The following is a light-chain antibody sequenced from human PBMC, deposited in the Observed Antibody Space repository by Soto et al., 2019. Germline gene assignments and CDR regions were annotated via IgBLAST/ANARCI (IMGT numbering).Light chain of an antibody. CDR2: GAS. CDR3: QQYNNRPYT. V-gene: IGKV3-15*01. J-gene: IGKJ2*01. CDR1: QSISSD. Sequence: EIMMTQSPDTLSVSPGERATVSCRASQSISSDFAWFQLKPGQAQRLLIYGASTRAPDVPDRFSGSGSGTAFTLTISSLQSEDFAVYYCQQYNNRPYTFGQGTKLEIK.